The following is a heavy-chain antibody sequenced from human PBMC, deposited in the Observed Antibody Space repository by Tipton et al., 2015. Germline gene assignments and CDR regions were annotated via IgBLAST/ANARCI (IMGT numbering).Heavy chain of an antibody. CDR2: ISHSGNT. D-gene: IGHD3-22*01. CDR3: ARASIIQGYYHDSSRYYLFNS. J-gene: IGHJ1*01. Sequence: TLSLTCAVPAYSISSDYYWGWIRQPPGKGLEWIGSISHSGNTYYNPSLRSRVAMSMDTSKNQFSLKLSSVIAADTAVYYCARASIIQGYYHDSSRYYLFNSWGQGTLVTVSS. CDR1: AYSISSDYY. V-gene: IGHV4-38-2*01.